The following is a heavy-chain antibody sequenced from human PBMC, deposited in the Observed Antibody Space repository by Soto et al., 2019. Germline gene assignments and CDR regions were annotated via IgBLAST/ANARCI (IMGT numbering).Heavy chain of an antibody. J-gene: IGHJ6*02. V-gene: IGHV1-2*04. CDR3: WRGHFFVVCYYGMDV. D-gene: IGHD2-8*01. CDR2: INPNSGGT. Sequence: ASVKVSCKASGYTFTGYYMHWVRQAPGQGLEWMGWINPNSGGTNYAQKFQGWVTMTRDTSISTAYMELSRLRSDDTAVYYCWRGHFFVVCYYGMDVWGQGTTVTVSS. CDR1: GYTFTGYY.